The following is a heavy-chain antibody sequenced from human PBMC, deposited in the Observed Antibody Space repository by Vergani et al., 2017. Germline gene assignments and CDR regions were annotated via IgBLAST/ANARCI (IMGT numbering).Heavy chain of an antibody. CDR3: ARPTPDGVTAVDY. CDR1: GFTFSDYY. Sequence: QVQLVESGGGLVKPGGSLRLSCAASGFTFSDYYMSWIRQAPGKGLEWVSYISSSSSYTNYADSVKGRFTIARDNAKNSLYRQMNSLRAEDTAVYYCARPTPDGVTAVDYWGQGTLVTVSS. J-gene: IGHJ4*02. V-gene: IGHV3-11*05. D-gene: IGHD1-20*01. CDR2: ISSSSSYT.